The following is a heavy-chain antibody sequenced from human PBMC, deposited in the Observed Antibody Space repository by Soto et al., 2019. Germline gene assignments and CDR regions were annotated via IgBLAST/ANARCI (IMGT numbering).Heavy chain of an antibody. Sequence: QLQLQESGSGLVKPSQTLSLTCAVSGGSISSGGYSWSWIRQPPGKGLEWIGYIYHSGSTYYNPSLNSVVTISVDRSKNQFSMKRSSVTAADTAVYYWARATVTRVDYWGQGTLVTVSS. J-gene: IGHJ4*02. CDR1: GGSISSGGYS. D-gene: IGHD4-17*01. CDR3: ARATVTRVDY. CDR2: IYHSGST. V-gene: IGHV4-30-2*01.